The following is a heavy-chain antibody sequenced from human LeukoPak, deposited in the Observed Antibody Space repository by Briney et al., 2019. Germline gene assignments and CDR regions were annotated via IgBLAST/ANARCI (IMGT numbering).Heavy chain of an antibody. V-gene: IGHV6-1*01. J-gene: IGHJ6*04. CDR3: ARGYDILTGYDNFYYYGMDV. CDR1: GDSVSSNSAA. Sequence: SQTLSLTCAISGDSVSSNSAAWNWIRQPSSRGLEWLGRTYYRSKWYYDYAVSVKGRISINPDTSKNQFSLQLNSVSPVDTAVYYCARGYDILTGYDNFYYYGMDVWGKGTTVTVSS. D-gene: IGHD3-9*01. CDR2: TYYRSKWYY.